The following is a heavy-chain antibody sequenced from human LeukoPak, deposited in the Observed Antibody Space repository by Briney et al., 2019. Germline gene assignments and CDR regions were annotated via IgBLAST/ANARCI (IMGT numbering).Heavy chain of an antibody. J-gene: IGHJ6*02. CDR2: ISYDGSNK. V-gene: IGHV3-30*18. CDR3: AKVGGSGNQFNMGV. D-gene: IGHD3-10*01. Sequence: GSLRLSCAASGFTFSSYGMHWVRQAPGKGLEWVAVISYDGSNKYYADSVKGRFTISRDNSKNTLYLQMNSLRAEDTAVYYCAKVGGSGNQFNMGVWGQGTTVTVSS. CDR1: GFTFSSYG.